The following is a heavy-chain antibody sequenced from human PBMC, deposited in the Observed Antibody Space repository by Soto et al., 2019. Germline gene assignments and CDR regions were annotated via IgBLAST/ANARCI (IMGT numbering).Heavy chain of an antibody. D-gene: IGHD2-15*01. CDR2: ISYDGDNK. CDR3: ASDLGGFGYDGMDV. Sequence: QVQLVESGGGVVQPGKSLRISCAASRFTFSNYAVHWVRQAPGKGLDWVALISYDGDNKYYADSVKGRFTISRDNPRNTLYLQMNSLSAEDTAVYYCASDLGGFGYDGMDVWGQGTTVTVSS. CDR1: RFTFSNYA. V-gene: IGHV3-30-3*01. J-gene: IGHJ6*01.